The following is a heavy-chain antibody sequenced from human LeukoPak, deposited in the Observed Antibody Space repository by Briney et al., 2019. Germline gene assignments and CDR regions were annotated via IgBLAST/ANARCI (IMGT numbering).Heavy chain of an antibody. D-gene: IGHD3-22*01. V-gene: IGHV1-2*02. J-gene: IGHJ6*02. CDR1: GYTFTGYY. CDR2: INPNSGGT. CDR3: ARDYYDSSGYYYPYYYGMDV. Sequence: ASVKVSCKASGYTFTGYYMHWVRQAPGQGLEWMGWINPNSGGTNYAQKFQGGVTMTRDTSISTAYMELSRLRSDDTAVYYCARDYYDSSGYYYPYYYGMDVWGQGTTVTVSS.